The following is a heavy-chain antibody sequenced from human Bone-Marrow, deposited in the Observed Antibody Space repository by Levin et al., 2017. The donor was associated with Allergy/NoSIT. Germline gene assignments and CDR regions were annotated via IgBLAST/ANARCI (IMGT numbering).Heavy chain of an antibody. V-gene: IGHV4-38-2*02. D-gene: IGHD3-22*01. CDR1: GYSISSGYY. CDR3: AREQYSSGYPDYFDY. Sequence: SETLSLTCAVSGYSISSGYYWGWIRQPPGKGLEWIGSIYHSGSTYYNPSLKSRVTISVDTSKNQFSLKLSSVTAADTAVYYCAREQYSSGYPDYFDYWGQGTLVTVSS. J-gene: IGHJ4*02. CDR2: IYHSGST.